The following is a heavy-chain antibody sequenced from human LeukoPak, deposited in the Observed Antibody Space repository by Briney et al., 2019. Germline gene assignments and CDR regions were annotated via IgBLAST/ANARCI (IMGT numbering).Heavy chain of an antibody. V-gene: IGHV4-59*01. CDR3: ARDEDCSSTSCRGEGAFDI. J-gene: IGHJ3*02. CDR1: GGSISSYY. D-gene: IGHD2-2*01. CDR2: IYYSGST. Sequence: TSETLSLTCTVSGGSISSYYWSWIRQPPGKGLEWLGYIYYSGSTNYNPSLKSRVTISVDTSKNQFSLKLSSVTAADTAVYYCARDEDCSSTSCRGEGAFDIWGQGTMVTVSS.